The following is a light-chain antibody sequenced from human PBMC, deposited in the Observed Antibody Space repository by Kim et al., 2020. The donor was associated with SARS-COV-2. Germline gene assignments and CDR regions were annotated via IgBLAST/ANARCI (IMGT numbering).Light chain of an antibody. Sequence: QSALTQPRSVSGSPGQSVTISCTGTSSDVGGYNYVSWYQQHPGKAPKLMIYDVNKRPSGVPDRFSGSKSGNTASLTISGLQAGDEADYYCCSYAGNFIRVFGGGTQLTVL. J-gene: IGLJ3*02. V-gene: IGLV2-11*01. CDR2: DVN. CDR3: CSYAGNFIRV. CDR1: SSDVGGYNY.